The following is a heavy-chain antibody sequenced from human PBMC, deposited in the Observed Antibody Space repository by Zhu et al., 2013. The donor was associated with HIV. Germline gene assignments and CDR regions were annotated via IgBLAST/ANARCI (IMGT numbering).Heavy chain of an antibody. D-gene: IGHD3-22*01. CDR2: IIPAFGVV. J-gene: IGHJ4*02. CDR1: GYTFTGYY. CDR3: ARREKAYDNSGLFDY. V-gene: IGHV1-2*02. Sequence: QVQLVQSGAEVKKPGASVKVSCKASGYTFTGYYMHWVRQAPGQGFEWMGGIIPAFGVVNYAQRFQGRITISANKETNTDFLDLRSLTSGDTAIYYCARREKAYDNSGLFDYWGQGTLVTVSS.